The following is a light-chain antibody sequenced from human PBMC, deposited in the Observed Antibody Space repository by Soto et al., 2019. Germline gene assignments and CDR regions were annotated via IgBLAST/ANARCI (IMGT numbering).Light chain of an antibody. J-gene: IGLJ1*01. CDR3: SSYTSSSTLHV. V-gene: IGLV2-14*01. CDR1: SSDGGGYNY. CDR2: EVS. Sequence: QSALTQPSSVSGSPGQSITISCTGTSSDGGGYNYVSWYQQHSGKAPKLMIYEVSNRPSGVSNRFSGSKSVNTASLTISGLQAEDEADYYCSSYTSSSTLHVFGTGTKVTVL.